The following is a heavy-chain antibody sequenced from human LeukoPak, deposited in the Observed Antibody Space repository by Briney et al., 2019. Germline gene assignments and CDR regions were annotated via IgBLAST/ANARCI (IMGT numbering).Heavy chain of an antibody. D-gene: IGHD3-10*01. V-gene: IGHV1-69*13. J-gene: IGHJ6*02. CDR1: GGTFSSYA. CDR3: ARLSIRRSYYYYGMDV. Sequence: GASVKVSCKASGGTFSSYAISWVRQAPGQGLGWMGGIIPIVGTASYAQKFQGRVTSTADESTSTAYMELSSLRSEDTAVYYCARLSIRRSYYYYGMDVWGQGTTVTVSS. CDR2: IIPIVGTA.